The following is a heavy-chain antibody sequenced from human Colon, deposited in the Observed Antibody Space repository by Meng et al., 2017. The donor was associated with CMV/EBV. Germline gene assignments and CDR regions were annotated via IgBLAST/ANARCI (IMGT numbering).Heavy chain of an antibody. CDR3: ARMALHWYFDL. CDR1: GDSISGRSYY. J-gene: IGHJ2*01. V-gene: IGHV4-39*07. CDR2: IYYTGND. D-gene: IGHD5-24*01. Sequence: GPGLVKPSETLSHTCTVSGDSISGRSYYWGWICQPPGKGLEWIASIYYTGNDYHNPSLKSRVTISIDTSNNQFSLRLTSVTAADTAVYYCARMALHWYFDLWGRGTLVTVSS.